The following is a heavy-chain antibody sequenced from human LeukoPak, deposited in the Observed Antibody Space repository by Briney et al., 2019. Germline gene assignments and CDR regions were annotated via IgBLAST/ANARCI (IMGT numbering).Heavy chain of an antibody. CDR3: AKVETYYYDSSGYLGEDV. CDR2: IWYDGSNK. Sequence: GRSLRLSCAASGFTFSSYGMHWVRQAPGKGLEWVAVIWYDGSNKYYADSVKGRFTISRDNSKNTLYLQMNSLRAEDTAVYYCAKVETYYYDSSGYLGEDVWGQGTTVTVSS. J-gene: IGHJ6*02. V-gene: IGHV3-33*06. D-gene: IGHD3-22*01. CDR1: GFTFSSYG.